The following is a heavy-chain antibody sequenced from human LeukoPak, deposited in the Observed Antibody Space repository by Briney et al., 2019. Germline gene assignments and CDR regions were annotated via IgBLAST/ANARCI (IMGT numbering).Heavy chain of an antibody. CDR3: ARDGDSSGYLTYYFDY. CDR2: IWYDGSNK. Sequence: GGSLRLSCAASGFTFSSYGMHWVRQAPGKGLEWVAVIWYDGSNKYYADSVKGRFTISRDNSKNTLYLQMNSLRAEDTAVYYCARDGDSSGYLTYYFDYWGQGTLVTVSS. J-gene: IGHJ4*02. V-gene: IGHV3-33*01. D-gene: IGHD3-22*01. CDR1: GFTFSSYG.